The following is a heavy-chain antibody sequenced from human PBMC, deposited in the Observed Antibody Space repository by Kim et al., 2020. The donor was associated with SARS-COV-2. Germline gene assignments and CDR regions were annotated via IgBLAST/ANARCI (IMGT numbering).Heavy chain of an antibody. V-gene: IGHV3-7*04. Sequence: VDSVKARLTITRGNAKNSLYLQLNSMRAEDTAVYYCARVYGDYDYYFDYWGQGTLVTVSS. J-gene: IGHJ4*02. D-gene: IGHD4-17*01. CDR3: ARVYGDYDYYFDY.